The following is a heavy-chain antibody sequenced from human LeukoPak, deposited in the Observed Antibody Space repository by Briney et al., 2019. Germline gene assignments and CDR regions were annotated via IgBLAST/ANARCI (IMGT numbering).Heavy chain of an antibody. D-gene: IGHD1-26*01. CDR3: AKVAEPSGSYPDY. CDR1: GFTFSSYA. Sequence: GGSLRLSCAASGFTFSSYAMSWVRQAPGKGLEWVSAISSSGGSTYYADSVKGRFTISRDTSKNTLDLQMNSLRAEDTAVYYCAKVAEPSGSYPDYWGQGTLVTVSS. CDR2: ISSSGGST. V-gene: IGHV3-23*01. J-gene: IGHJ4*02.